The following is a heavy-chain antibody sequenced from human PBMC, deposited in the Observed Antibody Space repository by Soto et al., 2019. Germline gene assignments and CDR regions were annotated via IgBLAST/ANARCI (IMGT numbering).Heavy chain of an antibody. CDR2: ISSSSYT. CDR1: GFTFSDYY. Sequence: GGSLRLSCAASGFTFSDYYMSWIRQAPGKGLEWVSYISSSSYTNYADSVKGRFTISRDNAKNSLYLQMNSLRAEDTAVYYCARVGYCSSTSCYVPTDYYGMDVWGQGTTVTVSS. D-gene: IGHD2-2*01. CDR3: ARVGYCSSTSCYVPTDYYGMDV. V-gene: IGHV3-11*06. J-gene: IGHJ6*02.